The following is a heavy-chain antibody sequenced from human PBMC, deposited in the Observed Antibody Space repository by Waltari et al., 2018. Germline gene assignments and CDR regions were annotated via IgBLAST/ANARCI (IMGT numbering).Heavy chain of an antibody. CDR3: ARGHSRGTFWHFDL. CDR1: GGSITTGFYY. V-gene: IGHV4-61*02. J-gene: IGHJ2*01. CDR2: KYTTGSA. Sequence: QMQLQESDPGLLKPSQTLSLACTVSGGSITTGFYYWTWSRQPSAKGLEWIGRKYTTGSADYNPALGSRLTISLDTSKNQFFLKLDSVTAADTAVYYCARGHSRGTFWHFDLWGRGTLVTVSS. D-gene: IGHD1-1*01.